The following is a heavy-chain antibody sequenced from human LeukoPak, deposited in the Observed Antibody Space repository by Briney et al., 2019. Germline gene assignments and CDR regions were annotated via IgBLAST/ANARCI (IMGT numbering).Heavy chain of an antibody. V-gene: IGHV5-51*01. J-gene: IGHJ5*02. Sequence: GGSLKISCKDSGYTFSTYWVGWVRQMPGKGLEYMGIIFPGTSEVRYGPAFQGQVTISADRSISTAYLQWTSLKASDTAMYYCARHTGRPQAGWFDPWGQGTLVTVSS. D-gene: IGHD3-10*01. CDR1: GYTFSTYW. CDR3: ARHTGRPQAGWFDP. CDR2: IFPGTSEV.